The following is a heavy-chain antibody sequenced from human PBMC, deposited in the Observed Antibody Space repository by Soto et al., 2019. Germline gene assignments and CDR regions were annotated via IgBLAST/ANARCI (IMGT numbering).Heavy chain of an antibody. CDR3: ARDPLRAYYHELMDF. D-gene: IGHD1-26*01. CDR2: INANNGDT. Sequence: AVKVSCKTSGNTFTSNGFTWVRQAPGQGLEWMARINANNGDTNYAQKLQGRVTLTTDTSTSTAYMELKSLRSDDTAVYYCARDPLRAYYHELMDFCGQRTTVTVS. CDR1: GNTFTSNG. J-gene: IGHJ6*02. V-gene: IGHV1-18*04.